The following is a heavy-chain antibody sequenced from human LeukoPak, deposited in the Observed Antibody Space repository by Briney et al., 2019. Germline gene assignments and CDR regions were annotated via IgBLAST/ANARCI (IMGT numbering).Heavy chain of an antibody. D-gene: IGHD3-10*02. J-gene: IGHJ4*02. Sequence: GGSLRLSCAASGFTFSTYAMNWVRHTPGKGLEWVSSISSDSSYIDYADSVKGRFTIPRDNAKNSLFLKTDTLRGDDTGIYYCARDPNVLGITPYYFDFWGQGTLVTVSS. CDR2: ISSDSSYI. CDR1: GFTFSTYA. CDR3: ARDPNVLGITPYYFDF. V-gene: IGHV3-21*01.